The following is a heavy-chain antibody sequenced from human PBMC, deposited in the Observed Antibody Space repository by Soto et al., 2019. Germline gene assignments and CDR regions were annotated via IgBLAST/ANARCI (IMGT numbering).Heavy chain of an antibody. CDR1: GYTCTNYW. V-gene: IGHV5-51*01. Sequence: PGESLKSSCKGSGYTCTNYWVGWVRQMPGKGLEWVGIIYPGDSDTKYNPPLQAQVTSSADKPITTTYLQWSNLKASDTAIYYCAASIFYYGMDVWGQGTTVTVSS. CDR3: AASIFYYGMDV. J-gene: IGHJ6*02. CDR2: IYPGDSDT.